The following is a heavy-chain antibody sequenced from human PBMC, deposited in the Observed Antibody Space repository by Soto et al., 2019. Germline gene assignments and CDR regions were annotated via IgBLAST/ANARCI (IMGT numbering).Heavy chain of an antibody. CDR1: GFTFSSYS. CDR2: ITRSSNYI. Sequence: EVQVVESGGGLVKPGGSLRLSCAASGFTFSSYSMSWVRQAPGKGLEWVSSITRSSNYIHYTDSVKGRFTISRDNDKNSLYLQMNSLRGEDTAVYYCARDTNFYASGSGVDYWGQGTLVTVSS. J-gene: IGHJ4*02. V-gene: IGHV3-21*01. CDR3: ARDTNFYASGSGVDY. D-gene: IGHD3-10*01.